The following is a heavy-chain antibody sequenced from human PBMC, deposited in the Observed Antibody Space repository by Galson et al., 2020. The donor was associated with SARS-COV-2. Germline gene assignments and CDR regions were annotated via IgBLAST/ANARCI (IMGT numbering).Heavy chain of an antibody. CDR1: GYTFTSYY. CDR2: INPSAGSK. D-gene: IGHD3-3*01. Sequence: GESLKISCKASGYTFTSYYMHWVRQAPGQGLEWMGIINPSAGSKSYAQNFQGRVTMTRDKSTRTVYMELSSLRSEDTAVYYCAREERGYYDFWSGYYMNSGPPGSPHYYYYMDVWGKGTTVTVSS. J-gene: IGHJ6*03. V-gene: IGHV1-46*01. CDR3: AREERGYYDFWSGYYMNSGPPGSPHYYYYMDV.